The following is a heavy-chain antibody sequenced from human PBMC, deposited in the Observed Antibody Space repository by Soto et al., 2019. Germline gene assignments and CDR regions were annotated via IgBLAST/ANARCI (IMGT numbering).Heavy chain of an antibody. CDR1: GFSLTTTGVG. V-gene: IGHV2-5*02. D-gene: IGHD1-20*01. CDR3: AHRLGGNTWNDVYFNY. J-gene: IGHJ4*02. Sequence: QITLKESGPTLVKSTQTLTLTCTFSGFSLTTTGVGVGWIRQPPGKALEWLVLIYWDDDKRYNPSLRSRLTITKDTSKNQVVLTMANMDPVDTATYYCAHRLGGNTWNDVYFNYWGQGTLVTVSS. CDR2: IYWDDDK.